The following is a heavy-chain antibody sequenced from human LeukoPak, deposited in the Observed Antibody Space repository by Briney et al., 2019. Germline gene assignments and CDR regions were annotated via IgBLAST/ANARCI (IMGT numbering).Heavy chain of an antibody. J-gene: IGHJ4*02. CDR1: GFTFSHYW. CDR2: IRPDANDG. D-gene: IGHD7-27*01. CDR3: ARADWGSIDY. V-gene: IGHV3-7*01. Sequence: GGSLRLSCAASGFTFSHYWMAWVRQAPGKGLEWVAIIRPDANDGSYVDSVKGRFTISRDNAKNSLYLRLNSLRAEDTAVYFCARADWGSIDYWGQGALVTVSS.